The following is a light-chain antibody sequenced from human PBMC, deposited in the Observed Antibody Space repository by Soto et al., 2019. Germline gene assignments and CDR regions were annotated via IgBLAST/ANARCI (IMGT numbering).Light chain of an antibody. Sequence: QSVLTQPPSASGSPGQSVTIPCTGTSSDVGGYNYVSWYQQHPGKAPKLMIYDVSKRPSGVPDRFSGSKSGNTASLTVSGLQADDEADYYCSSYAGTHVVFGTGTKVTVL. V-gene: IGLV2-8*01. CDR3: SSYAGTHVV. J-gene: IGLJ1*01. CDR2: DVS. CDR1: SSDVGGYNY.